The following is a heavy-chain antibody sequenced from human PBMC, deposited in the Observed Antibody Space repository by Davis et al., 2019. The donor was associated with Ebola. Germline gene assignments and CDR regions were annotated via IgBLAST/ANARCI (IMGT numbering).Heavy chain of an antibody. J-gene: IGHJ5*02. D-gene: IGHD3-10*01. CDR1: GLTVSSNY. CDR2: IYSGGST. Sequence: RGSLRLSCAASGLTVSSNYMSWVRQAPGKGLEWVSVIYSGGSTYYGDSVKGRFTISRDNLKNMLYLQMNSLRAEDTAVYFCARGGGSENYARWFDPWGQGTLVTVSS. CDR3: ARGGGSENYARWFDP. V-gene: IGHV3-53*01.